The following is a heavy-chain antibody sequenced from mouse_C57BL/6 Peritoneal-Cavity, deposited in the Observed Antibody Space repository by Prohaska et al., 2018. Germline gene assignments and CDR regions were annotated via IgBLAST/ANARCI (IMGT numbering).Heavy chain of an antibody. CDR2: IWGDGST. D-gene: IGHD1-1*01. J-gene: IGHJ1*03. CDR3: AAYGSSYLYWSFDV. CDR1: SLTSYG. V-gene: IGHV2-3*01. Sequence: SLTSYGVSWVRQPPGKGLEWLGVIWGDGSTNYHSALISRLSISKDNSKSQVFLKLNSLQTDDTATYSCAAYGSSYLYWSFDVWGTGTTVTVSS.